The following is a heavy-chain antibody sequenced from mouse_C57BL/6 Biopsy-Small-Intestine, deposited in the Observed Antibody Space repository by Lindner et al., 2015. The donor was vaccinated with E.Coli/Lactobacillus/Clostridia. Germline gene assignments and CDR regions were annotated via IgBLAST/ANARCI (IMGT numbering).Heavy chain of an antibody. D-gene: IGHD2-4*01. CDR1: GYSFTGYY. Sequence: VQLQESGPELVKPGASVEISCKASGYSFTGYYMNWVKQSPEKSLEWIGEINPSTGGTTYNQKFKAKATLTVDKSSSTAYMQLKSLTSEDSAVYYCARDYPWFAYWGQGTLVTVSA. J-gene: IGHJ3*01. V-gene: IGHV1-42*01. CDR2: INPSTGGT. CDR3: ARDYPWFAY.